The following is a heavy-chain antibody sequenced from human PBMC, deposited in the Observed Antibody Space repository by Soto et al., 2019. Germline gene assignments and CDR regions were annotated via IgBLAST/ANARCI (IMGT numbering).Heavy chain of an antibody. CDR2: INPDNGNT. Sequence: ASVKFSCKASGYTFTRYTMNWVRQAPGQRLEWMGWINPDNGNTKSSQKFQDRVIITRDTSASTAYIDLSILRSEDTAVYYCARGIATGQLDPWGQGTLVTVSS. CDR1: GYTFTRYT. J-gene: IGHJ5*02. V-gene: IGHV1-3*01. CDR3: ARGIATGQLDP. D-gene: IGHD2-15*01.